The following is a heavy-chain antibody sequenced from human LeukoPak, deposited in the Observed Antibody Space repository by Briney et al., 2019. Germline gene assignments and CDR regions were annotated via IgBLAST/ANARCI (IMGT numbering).Heavy chain of an antibody. Sequence: GGSLRLSCAASGFTFSGSAMHWVRQASGKGLEWVGRIRSKANSYATAYAASVKGRFTISRDDSKNTAYLQMNSLKTEDTAVYYCGRRFAVSSGFDLWGQGTLVTVSS. J-gene: IGHJ4*02. CDR2: IRSKANSYAT. CDR1: GFTFSGSA. D-gene: IGHD4-11*01. V-gene: IGHV3-73*01. CDR3: GRRFAVSSGFDL.